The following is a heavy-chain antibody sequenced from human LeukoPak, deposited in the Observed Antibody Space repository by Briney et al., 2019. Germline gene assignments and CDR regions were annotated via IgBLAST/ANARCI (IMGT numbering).Heavy chain of an antibody. CDR2: INPSGGST. CDR3: ARDLRDYYDSSGYDAPFDL. Sequence: ASVKVSCKASGYTFTSYYMHWVRQAPGQGLEWMGIINPSGGSTSYAQKFQGRVTMTRDTSTSTVYMELSRLRSEDTAVYYCARDLRDYYDSSGYDAPFDLWGRGTLVTVSS. J-gene: IGHJ2*01. D-gene: IGHD3-22*01. CDR1: GYTFTSYY. V-gene: IGHV1-46*01.